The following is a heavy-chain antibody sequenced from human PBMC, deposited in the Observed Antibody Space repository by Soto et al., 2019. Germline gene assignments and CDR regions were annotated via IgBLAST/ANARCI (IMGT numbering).Heavy chain of an antibody. Sequence: QVHVGQSGAEVKKPGSSVKVSCKASGGTFRTAAVSWVRQAPGQGLEWLGGIMPVFRTPDYAQKFQGRVTITADESTSTAYMELSGLRSDDTAVYYCPRDNVRPQLGGNYYYILDVCGQGTTITVSS. J-gene: IGHJ6*02. CDR1: GGTFRTAA. V-gene: IGHV1-69*12. D-gene: IGHD2-8*01. CDR3: PRDNVRPQLGGNYYYILDV. CDR2: IMPVFRTP.